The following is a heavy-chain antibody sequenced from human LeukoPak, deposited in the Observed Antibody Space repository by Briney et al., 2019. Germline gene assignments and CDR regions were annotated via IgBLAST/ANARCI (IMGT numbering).Heavy chain of an antibody. D-gene: IGHD2-2*01. V-gene: IGHV3-23*01. J-gene: IGHJ3*02. Sequence: GSLRLSCAAAGFTFSSYAMSWVRQAPGKGLEWVSAISGTSGSTYYADSVKGRFTISRDNSKNTLYLQMNSLRAEDTAVYYCAKVRSTSCDVSSSCHDAFDIWGQGTMVTVSS. CDR3: AKVRSTSCDVSSSCHDAFDI. CDR2: ISGTSGST. CDR1: GFTFSSYA.